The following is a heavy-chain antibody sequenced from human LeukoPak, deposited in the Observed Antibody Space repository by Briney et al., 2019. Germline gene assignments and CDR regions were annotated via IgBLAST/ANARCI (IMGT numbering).Heavy chain of an antibody. CDR1: GFTFSSYA. CDR3: ARGRQRWLQSDAFDI. CDR2: ISGSGGST. J-gene: IGHJ3*02. D-gene: IGHD5-24*01. V-gene: IGHV3-23*01. Sequence: QPGGSLRLSCAASGFTFSSYAMSWVRQAPGKGLEWVSAISGSGGSTYYADSVKGRFTISRDNSKNTVYLQTNSLRVEDTALYYCARGRQRWLQSDAFDIWGLGTTVTVSS.